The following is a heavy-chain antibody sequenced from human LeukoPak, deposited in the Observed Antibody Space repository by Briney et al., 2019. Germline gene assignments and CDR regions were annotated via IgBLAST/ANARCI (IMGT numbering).Heavy chain of an antibody. Sequence: ASVNVSCKASGYTFTNYFMHWVRQAPGQGLEWLGVINPGSGRTTYAQKFQGRVTMTRDTSTSTVYMELSSLRSEYTAVYYCARVADSGNYFQYFQHWGQGTLVTVSS. J-gene: IGHJ1*01. D-gene: IGHD1-26*01. CDR1: GYTFTNYF. CDR2: INPGSGRT. V-gene: IGHV1-46*01. CDR3: ARVADSGNYFQYFQH.